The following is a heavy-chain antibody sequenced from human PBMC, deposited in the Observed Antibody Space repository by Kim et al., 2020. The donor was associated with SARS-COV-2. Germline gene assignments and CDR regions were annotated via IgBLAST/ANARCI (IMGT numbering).Heavy chain of an antibody. CDR1: GYRFINYW. Sequence: GESLKISCKASGYRFINYWIGWVRQMPGKGLEWMGIISPDDSDTRNSPSFQGQVSISVDKSINTAYLQWSSLRASDTAMYYCARRLYSISHKNAFDIWGQGTMVTVSS. J-gene: IGHJ3*02. D-gene: IGHD6-13*01. CDR2: ISPDDSDT. V-gene: IGHV5-51*01. CDR3: ARRLYSISHKNAFDI.